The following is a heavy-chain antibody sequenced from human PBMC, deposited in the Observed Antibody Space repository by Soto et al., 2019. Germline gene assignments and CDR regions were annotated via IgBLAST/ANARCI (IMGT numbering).Heavy chain of an antibody. V-gene: IGHV4-34*01. CDR3: ARGPIVATSGPLDY. CDR2: INHSGST. D-gene: IGHD5-12*01. J-gene: IGHJ4*02. Sequence: SETLSLTCAVYGGSFSGYYWSWIRQPPGKGLEWIGEINHSGSTNYNPSLKSRVTISVDTSKNQFSLKLSSVTAADTAVYYCARGPIVATSGPLDYWGQGTLVTVSS. CDR1: GGSFSGYY.